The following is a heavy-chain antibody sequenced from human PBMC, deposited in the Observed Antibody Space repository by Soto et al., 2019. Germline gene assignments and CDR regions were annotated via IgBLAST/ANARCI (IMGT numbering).Heavy chain of an antibody. Sequence: SETLSLTCTVSGGSISSGGYYWSWIRQHPGKGLECIGYIYYSGSTYYNPSLKSRVTISVDTSKNQFSLKLSSVTAADTAVYYCARVSNHSAQDYWGQGTLVTVSS. CDR1: GGSISSGGYY. CDR3: ARVSNHSAQDY. V-gene: IGHV4-31*03. D-gene: IGHD4-4*01. J-gene: IGHJ4*02. CDR2: IYYSGST.